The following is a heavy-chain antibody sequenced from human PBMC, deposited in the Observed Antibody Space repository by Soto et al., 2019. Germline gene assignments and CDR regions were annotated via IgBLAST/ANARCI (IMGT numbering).Heavy chain of an antibody. Sequence: SETLSLTCTVSGGSLSSYYWSWIRQPPGKGLEWIGYIYYSGSTNYNPSLKSRVTISVDTSKNQFSLKLSSVTAADTAVYYCARGGPYCSSTSCYVYWGQGTLVTVSS. CDR2: IYYSGST. D-gene: IGHD2-2*01. V-gene: IGHV4-59*01. J-gene: IGHJ4*02. CDR1: GGSLSSYY. CDR3: ARGGPYCSSTSCYVY.